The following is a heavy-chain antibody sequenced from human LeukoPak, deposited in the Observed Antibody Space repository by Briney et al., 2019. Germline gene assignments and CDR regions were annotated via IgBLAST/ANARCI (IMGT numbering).Heavy chain of an antibody. CDR1: GFTLKSYA. D-gene: IGHD3-3*01. V-gene: IGHV3-23*01. CDR2: ITSSGDGT. Sequence: GGSLRLSCDVSGFTLKSYAMHWVRQAPGKGLEWVSSITSSGDGTFYTHSLSGRFTITRDNAKETVFLQMKSLRRGDSALYYCAKGTDTSGRQTLDIWGHGTLVTVSS. J-gene: IGHJ4*03. CDR3: AKGTDTSGRQTLDI.